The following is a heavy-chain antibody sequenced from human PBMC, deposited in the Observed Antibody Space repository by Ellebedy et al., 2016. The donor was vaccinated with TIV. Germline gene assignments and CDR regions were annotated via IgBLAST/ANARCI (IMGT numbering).Heavy chain of an antibody. CDR3: AREGTYGLFDY. V-gene: IGHV4-59*01. CDR1: GGSINNYY. Sequence: SETLSLTCTVSGGSINNYYWSWIRQPPGKGLEWIGYIDYNGSTNYNPSLKSRVTISVDMSRNQFSLKLRSVTAADTAVYYCAREGTYGLFDYWGQGTLVTVSS. D-gene: IGHD3-10*01. J-gene: IGHJ4*02. CDR2: IDYNGST.